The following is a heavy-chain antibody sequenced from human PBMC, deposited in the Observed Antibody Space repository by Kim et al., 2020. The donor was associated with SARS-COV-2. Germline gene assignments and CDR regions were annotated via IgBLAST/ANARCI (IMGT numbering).Heavy chain of an antibody. V-gene: IGHV3-9*01. J-gene: IGHJ4*02. Sequence: GGSLRLSCAASGFTFDDYAMHWVRQAPGKGLEWVSGISWNSGSIGSADSVKGRFTISRDNAKNSLYLQMNSLRAEDTALYYCAKGKTGSGYDPFDYWGQGTLVTGSS. CDR3: AKGKTGSGYDPFDY. D-gene: IGHD5-12*01. CDR1: GFTFDDYA. CDR2: ISWNSGSI.